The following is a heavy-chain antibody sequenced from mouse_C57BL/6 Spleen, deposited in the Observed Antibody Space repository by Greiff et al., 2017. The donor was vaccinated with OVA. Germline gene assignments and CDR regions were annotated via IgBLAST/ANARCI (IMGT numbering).Heavy chain of an antibody. CDR3: ALYYDYDFFAY. J-gene: IGHJ3*01. CDR2: IDPEDGET. V-gene: IGHV14-2*01. CDR1: GFNIKDYY. D-gene: IGHD2-4*01. Sequence: VHVTQSGAELVKPGASVKLSCTASGFNIKDYYMHWVKQRTEQGLEWIGRIDPEDGETKYAPKFQGKATITADTSSNTASLQLSSLTSEDTAVYYCALYYDYDFFAYWGQGTLVTVSA.